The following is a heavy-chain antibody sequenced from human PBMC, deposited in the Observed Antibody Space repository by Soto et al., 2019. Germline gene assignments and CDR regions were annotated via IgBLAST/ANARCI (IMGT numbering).Heavy chain of an antibody. CDR3: ARGSSAVVVPAALNWFDP. J-gene: IGHJ5*02. D-gene: IGHD2-2*01. Sequence: SETLSLTCTVSGGSISSGDYYWSWIRQPPGKGLEWIGYIYYSGSTYYNPSLKGRVTISVDTSKNQFSLKLSSVTAADTAVYYCARGSSAVVVPAALNWFDPWGQGTRVTVAS. V-gene: IGHV4-30-4*01. CDR1: GGSISSGDYY. CDR2: IYYSGST.